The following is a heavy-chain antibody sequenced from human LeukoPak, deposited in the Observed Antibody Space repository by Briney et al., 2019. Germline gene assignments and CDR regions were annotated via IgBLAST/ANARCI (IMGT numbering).Heavy chain of an antibody. Sequence: SGTLSLTCSVAGDSMKSYFWAWIRQPPGRGLERIGFIYYSGSASNYSPSLQSRVTMSEDTSKNQFSLKLTSMTAADTATYYCARRRQTCHPLCYYYLDVWGKGTTVTVSS. V-gene: IGHV4-59*08. CDR1: GDSMKSYF. CDR3: ARRRQTCHPLCYYYLDV. CDR2: IYYSGSA. D-gene: IGHD2-2*01. J-gene: IGHJ6*03.